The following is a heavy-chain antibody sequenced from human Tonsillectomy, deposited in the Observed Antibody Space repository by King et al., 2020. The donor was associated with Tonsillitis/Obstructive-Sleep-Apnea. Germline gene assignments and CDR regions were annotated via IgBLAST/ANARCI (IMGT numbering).Heavy chain of an antibody. CDR2: FYSGGSS. D-gene: IGHD7-27*01. J-gene: IGHJ5*02. CDR1: GFTVSSNY. CDR3: ARNNWGSFNWFDP. Sequence: VQLVESGGGLVQPGGSLRLSCAASGFTVSSNYMSWVRQAPGKGLEWVSVFYSGGSSHYADSVKGRFSISRDNSKNTLYLQMNSLRAEDTAVYYCARNNWGSFNWFDPWGQGTLVTLSS. V-gene: IGHV3-66*01.